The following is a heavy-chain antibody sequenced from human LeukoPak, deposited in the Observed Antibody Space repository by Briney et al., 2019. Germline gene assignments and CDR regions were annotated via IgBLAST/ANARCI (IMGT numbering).Heavy chain of an antibody. D-gene: IGHD3-22*01. V-gene: IGHV1-69*05. CDR2: IIPIFGTA. CDR1: GGTFSSYA. J-gene: IGHJ3*02. CDR3: AREQQKYYSDTSGHTGAFDI. Sequence: SVKVSCKASGGTFSSYAISWVRQTPGQGLEWMGGIIPIFGTANYAQKFQGRVTMTRDKSTSTVYMELSSLISEDTALYYCAREQQKYYSDTSGHTGAFDIWGQGTMVTVSS.